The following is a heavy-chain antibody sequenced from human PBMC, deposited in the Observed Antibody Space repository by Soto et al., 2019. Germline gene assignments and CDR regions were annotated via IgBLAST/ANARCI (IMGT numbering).Heavy chain of an antibody. D-gene: IGHD3-22*01. Sequence: ASVKVSCKASGYTFTSYDINWVRQATGQGLEWMGWMNPNSGKTGYAQKFQGRVTMTGDKSTSTAYMELSSLRSEDTAVYYCARKAIGVTSRYGMDVWGQGTTVTVSS. CDR1: GYTFTSYD. V-gene: IGHV1-8*01. CDR2: MNPNSGKT. J-gene: IGHJ6*02. CDR3: ARKAIGVTSRYGMDV.